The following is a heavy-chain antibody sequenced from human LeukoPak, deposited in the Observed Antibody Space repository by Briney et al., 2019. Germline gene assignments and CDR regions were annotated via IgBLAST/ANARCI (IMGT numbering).Heavy chain of an antibody. Sequence: SETLSLTCAVYGGSFSGYYWSWIRQPPGKGLEWIGEINHSGSTNYNPSLKSRVTISVDTSKNQFSLKLSSVTAADTAVYYCAREPLYYGSGSYYTKWGQGTLVTVSS. V-gene: IGHV4-34*01. D-gene: IGHD3-10*01. CDR3: AREPLYYGSGSYYTK. J-gene: IGHJ4*02. CDR1: GGSFSGYY. CDR2: INHSGST.